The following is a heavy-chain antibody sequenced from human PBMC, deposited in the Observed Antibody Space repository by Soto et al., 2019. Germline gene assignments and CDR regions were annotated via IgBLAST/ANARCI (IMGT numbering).Heavy chain of an antibody. J-gene: IGHJ6*02. V-gene: IGHV4-31*03. Sequence: TLSLTCTVSGGSISSGGYYWSWIRQHPGKGLEWIGYIYYSGSTYYNPSLKSRVTISVDTSKNQFSLKLSSVTAADTAVYYCARDRGSSWYGTSLGVAMDVWGQGTTVTVSS. CDR1: GGSISSGGYY. CDR2: IYYSGST. CDR3: ARDRGSSWYGTSLGVAMDV. D-gene: IGHD6-13*01.